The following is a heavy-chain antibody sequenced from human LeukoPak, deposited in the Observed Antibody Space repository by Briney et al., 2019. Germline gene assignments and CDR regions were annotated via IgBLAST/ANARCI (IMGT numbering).Heavy chain of an antibody. D-gene: IGHD2-15*01. CDR1: GYIFTTYF. J-gene: IGHJ3*02. Sequence: ASVKVSCKASGYIFTTYFIHWVRQAPGQGLEWMGWINPNSGGTNYAQKFQGRVTMTRDTSISTAYMELSRLRSDDTAVYYCASGREYCSGGSCFSSDDAFDIWGQGTMVTVSS. CDR3: ASGREYCSGGSCFSSDDAFDI. CDR2: INPNSGGT. V-gene: IGHV1-2*02.